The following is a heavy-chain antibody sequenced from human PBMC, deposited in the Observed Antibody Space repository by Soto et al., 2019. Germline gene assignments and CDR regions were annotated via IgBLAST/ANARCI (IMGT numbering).Heavy chain of an antibody. CDR2: ISSSGST. V-gene: IGHV3-48*01. CDR1: GFTFSSYE. D-gene: IGHD3-16*01. CDR3: ARAVMQRRLRFDL. Sequence: HPGGSLRLSCAASGFTFSSYEINWVRQAPGKGLEWVSYISSSGSTYYADSVKGRFTISRDNSKNTLYLQMNSLRAEDTAVYYCARAVMQRRLRFDLWGRGTLVTVSS. J-gene: IGHJ2*01.